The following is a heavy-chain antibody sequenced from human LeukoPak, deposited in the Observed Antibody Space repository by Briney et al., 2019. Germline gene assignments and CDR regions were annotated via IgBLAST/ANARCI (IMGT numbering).Heavy chain of an antibody. CDR1: GFTFSSYW. D-gene: IGHD3-22*01. Sequence: GGTLRLSCAASGFTFSSYWMHWVRQAPGKGLVWVSRVNSDGSNTTYADSVKGRFTISRDNAKNTLYLQMNSLRAEDTAVYYCARDWGDSSGYLLDYWGQGTLVTVSS. CDR2: VNSDGSNT. J-gene: IGHJ4*02. CDR3: ARDWGDSSGYLLDY. V-gene: IGHV3-74*01.